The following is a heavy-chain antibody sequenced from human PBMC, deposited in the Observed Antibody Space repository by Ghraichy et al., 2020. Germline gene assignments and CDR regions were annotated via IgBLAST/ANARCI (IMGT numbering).Heavy chain of an antibody. Sequence: SQTLSLTCAISGDSVSSNSAAWNWIRQSPSRGLEWLGRTYYRSKWYNDYAVSVKSRITINPDTSKNQFSLQLNSVTPEDTAVYYCARGLGIVGATESSYYYMDVWGKGTTVTVSS. CDR3: ARGLGIVGATESSYYYMDV. D-gene: IGHD1-26*01. CDR1: GDSVSSNSAA. CDR2: TYYRSKWYN. J-gene: IGHJ6*03. V-gene: IGHV6-1*01.